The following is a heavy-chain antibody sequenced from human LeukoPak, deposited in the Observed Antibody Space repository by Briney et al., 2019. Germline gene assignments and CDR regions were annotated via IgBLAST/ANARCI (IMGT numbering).Heavy chain of an antibody. V-gene: IGHV4-38-2*02. J-gene: IGHJ4*02. Sequence: SETLSLTCTVSGYSISSGYYWGWIRQPPGKGLEWIGSIYHSGSTYYNPSLKSRVTISVDTSKNQFSLKLSSVTAADTAVYYCARVPPDHSVYYLHFDYWGQGTLVTVSS. CDR2: IYHSGST. CDR1: GYSISSGYY. D-gene: IGHD3-22*01. CDR3: ARVPPDHSVYYLHFDY.